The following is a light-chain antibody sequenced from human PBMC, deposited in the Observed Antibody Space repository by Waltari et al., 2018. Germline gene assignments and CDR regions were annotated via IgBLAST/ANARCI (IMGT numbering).Light chain of an antibody. J-gene: IGLJ2*01. CDR1: TSDIGKYNL. V-gene: IGLV2-23*02. Sequence: QSALTQPASVSGSPGQSITISCTGGTSDIGKYNLVSLYMQNPGKAPKVIISELTKRPAGIAARFSGSKSGNTASLTISGLQVEDEADYYGCSYAGRSSMIFGGGTKVTVV. CDR3: CSYAGRSSMI. CDR2: ELT.